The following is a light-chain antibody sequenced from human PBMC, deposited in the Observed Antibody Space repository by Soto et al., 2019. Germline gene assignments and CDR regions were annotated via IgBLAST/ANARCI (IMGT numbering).Light chain of an antibody. CDR2: EVT. V-gene: IGLV2-14*01. CDR3: SSYSSSGTLFV. Sequence: QSALTQPASVSGSPGQSITISCAGTMRDVGAYNLVSWYQQHPGRAPQLIIYEVTTRPSGVSTRFSGSKSGNTASLTISGLQAEDEADYHCSSYSSSGTLFVFGTGTKLTVL. J-gene: IGLJ1*01. CDR1: MRDVGAYNL.